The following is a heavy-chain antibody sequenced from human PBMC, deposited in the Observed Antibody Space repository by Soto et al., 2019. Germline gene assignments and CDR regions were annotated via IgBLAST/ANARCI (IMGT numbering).Heavy chain of an antibody. D-gene: IGHD2-8*01. V-gene: IGHV3-30-3*01. J-gene: IGHJ4*02. CDR2: ILYDEGDT. CDR3: ARETRNGGTGLDF. CDR1: GFSSSRYF. Sequence: QVQLVESGGGVVQPGRSLRVSCAATGFSSSRYFMHWVRQAPGKGLEWVALILYDEGDTYYADSVQGRFTISRDNSKNTMYLQMNSLRVEDTAVYYCARETRNGGTGLDFWGQGTLVTVSS.